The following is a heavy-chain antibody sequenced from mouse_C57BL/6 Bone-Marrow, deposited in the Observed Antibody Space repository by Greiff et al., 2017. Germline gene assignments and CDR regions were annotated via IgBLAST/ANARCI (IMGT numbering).Heavy chain of an antibody. CDR3: AKYDPLAY. Sequence: VQLQQPGAELVKPGASVKLSCKASGYTFTSYWMQWVKQRPGQGLEWIGEIDPSDSYTNYNQKFKGKATLTVDTSSSTAYMQLSSLTSEDSAVYYCAKYDPLAYWGQGTLVTVSA. CDR2: IDPSDSYT. V-gene: IGHV1-50*01. D-gene: IGHD2-10*02. J-gene: IGHJ3*01. CDR1: GYTFTSYW.